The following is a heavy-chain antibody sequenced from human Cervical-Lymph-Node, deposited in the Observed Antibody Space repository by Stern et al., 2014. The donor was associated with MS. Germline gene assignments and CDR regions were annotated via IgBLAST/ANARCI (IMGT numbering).Heavy chain of an antibody. V-gene: IGHV1-69*01. CDR3: SRGASSWYSDS. CDR1: GDTFSSDA. J-gene: IGHJ5*01. CDR2: IIPMTEIA. D-gene: IGHD6-13*01. Sequence: VQLVESGAEVKNPGSSVRVSCKSYGDTFSSDAISWVRQAPRQGLEWMGGIIPMTEIANYGQKCQGRVTITADESTSTAYMDLSGLRSDDTAVYYCSRGASSWYSDSWGQGTLVTVSP.